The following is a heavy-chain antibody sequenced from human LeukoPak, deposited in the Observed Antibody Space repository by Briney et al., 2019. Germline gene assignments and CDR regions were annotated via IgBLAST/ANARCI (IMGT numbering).Heavy chain of an antibody. Sequence: GSVKVSCKVSGYTLTELSMHWVRQAPGKGLEWMGGSDPEDGETIYAQKFQGRVTMTEDTSTDTAYMELSSLRSEDTAVYYCATPPYCSSTSCHDYWGQGTLVTVSS. CDR3: ATPPYCSSTSCHDY. J-gene: IGHJ4*02. D-gene: IGHD2-2*01. V-gene: IGHV1-24*01. CDR2: SDPEDGET. CDR1: GYTLTELS.